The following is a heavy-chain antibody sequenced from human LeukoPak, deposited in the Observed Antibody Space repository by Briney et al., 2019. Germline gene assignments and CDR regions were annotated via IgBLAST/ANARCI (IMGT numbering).Heavy chain of an antibody. CDR2: IYYSGST. D-gene: IGHD6-13*01. V-gene: IGHV4-59*12. CDR1: GGSISSYY. Sequence: SETLSLTCTVSGGSISSYYGSWIRQPPGKGVEGGGYIYYSGSTNYNPTLKSRVTISVDTSKNQFSLKLSSVTAADTAVYYCARGGRIAAAGTRDYFDYWGQGTLVTVSS. J-gene: IGHJ4*02. CDR3: ARGGRIAAAGTRDYFDY.